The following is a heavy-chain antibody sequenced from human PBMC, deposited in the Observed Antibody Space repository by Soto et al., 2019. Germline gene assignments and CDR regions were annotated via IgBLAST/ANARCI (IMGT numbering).Heavy chain of an antibody. CDR2: IDPSDSYT. V-gene: IGHV5-10-1*01. Sequence: ESLKISCKGSGYSFTSYWISWVRQMPGKGLEWMGRIDPSDSYTNYSPSFQGHVTISADKSISTAYLQWSSLKASDTAMYYCARRSYCSSTSCRESSYYYYGMDVWGQGTTVTVSS. CDR3: ARRSYCSSTSCRESSYYYYGMDV. D-gene: IGHD2-2*01. CDR1: GYSFTSYW. J-gene: IGHJ6*02.